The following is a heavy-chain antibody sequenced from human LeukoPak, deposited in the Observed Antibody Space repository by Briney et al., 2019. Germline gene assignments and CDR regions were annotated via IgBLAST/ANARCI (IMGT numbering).Heavy chain of an antibody. Sequence: GDSVKVSCKTSGYTFDNYDINWVRQATGQGLEWMGWMNPNSGNTGYAQKFQGRVLMTTNTSMTTAYMELRGLRSEDTAIYYCARGAPMALFGPRYDEYFEYWGQGTVVAVSS. CDR3: ARGAPMALFGPRYDEYFEY. J-gene: IGHJ4*02. D-gene: IGHD3/OR15-3a*01. V-gene: IGHV1-8*01. CDR2: MNPNSGNT. CDR1: GYTFDNYD.